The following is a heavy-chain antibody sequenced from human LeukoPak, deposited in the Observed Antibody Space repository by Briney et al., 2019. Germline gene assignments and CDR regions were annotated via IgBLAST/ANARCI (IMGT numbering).Heavy chain of an antibody. Sequence: GASVKVSCKVSGYTLTELSMHWVRQAPGKGLEWMGGFDPEDGETIYAQKFQGRVTMTEDTSTDTAYMELSSLRSEDTAVYYCARGDSSSPRNAFDIWGQGTMVTVSS. CDR1: GYTLTELS. CDR3: ARGDSSSPRNAFDI. D-gene: IGHD6-13*01. V-gene: IGHV1-24*01. CDR2: FDPEDGET. J-gene: IGHJ3*02.